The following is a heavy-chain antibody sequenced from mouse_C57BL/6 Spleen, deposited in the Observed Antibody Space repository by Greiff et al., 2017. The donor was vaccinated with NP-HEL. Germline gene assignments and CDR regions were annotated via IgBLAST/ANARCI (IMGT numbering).Heavy chain of an antibody. D-gene: IGHD1-1*02. V-gene: IGHV1-15*01. CDR1: GYTFTDYE. J-gene: IGHJ4*01. CDR3: TRDILMGPMDY. CDR2: IDPETGGT. Sequence: QVQLKESGAELVRPGASVTLSCKASGYTFTDYEMHWVKQTPVHGLEWIGAIDPETGGTAYNQKFKGKAILTADKSSSTAYMELRSLTSEDSAVYYCTRDILMGPMDYWGQGTSVTVSS.